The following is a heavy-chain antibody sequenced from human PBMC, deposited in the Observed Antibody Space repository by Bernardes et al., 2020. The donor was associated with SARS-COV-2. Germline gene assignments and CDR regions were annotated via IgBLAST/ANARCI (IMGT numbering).Heavy chain of an antibody. CDR3: VKNYGSESRFDLYFDL. V-gene: IGHV3-64D*06. D-gene: IGHD3-10*01. J-gene: IGHJ2*01. CDR2: ISGDGTNI. CDR1: GVTFNEYA. Sequence: VGSLRLSCSASGVTFNEYAFHWVRQAPGKGLQYVSGISGDGTNIVYGDSVKGRFTVSRDNSKSTLYLQVTSLRIEDTGVYYCVKNYGSESRFDLYFDLWGRGTLVTVSS.